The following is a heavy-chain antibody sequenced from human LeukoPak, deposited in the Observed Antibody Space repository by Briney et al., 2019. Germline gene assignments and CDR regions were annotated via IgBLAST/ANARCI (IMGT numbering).Heavy chain of an antibody. CDR2: MSQRGTS. CDR1: GDSMNVYY. D-gene: IGHD6-13*01. Sequence: PSETLSLTCTVSGDSMNVYYWSWIRRPPGKGLEWIGSMSQRGTSNDNPSLKSRVTISIDTSKNQFSLRLSSLIAADTAVYYCARLRRYSSRPDAIDIWGQGTMVTVSS. CDR3: ARLRRYSSRPDAIDI. V-gene: IGHV4-59*08. J-gene: IGHJ3*02.